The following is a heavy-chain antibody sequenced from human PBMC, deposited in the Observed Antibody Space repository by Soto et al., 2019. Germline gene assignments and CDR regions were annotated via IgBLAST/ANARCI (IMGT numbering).Heavy chain of an antibody. V-gene: IGHV1-18*01. CDR3: ARLIGNSWLDS. J-gene: IGHJ5*01. CDR1: GYTFTNFG. Sequence: ASVKVSCKASGYTFTNFGISWVRQAPGQGLEWMGWISAYNGNTNYAQNFQGRVTINPDTSNNQFSLQLNSVTPDDTAVYYCARLIGNSWLDSWGQGTLVTVSS. D-gene: IGHD2-8*01. CDR2: ISAYNGNT.